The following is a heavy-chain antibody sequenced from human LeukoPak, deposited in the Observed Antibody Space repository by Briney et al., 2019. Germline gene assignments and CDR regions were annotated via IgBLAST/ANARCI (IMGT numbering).Heavy chain of an antibody. V-gene: IGHV4-59*01. CDR2: ICYSVST. CDR1: GGSIGNYS. J-gene: IGHJ4*02. D-gene: IGHD2-15*01. Sequence: TSETLSLTCTVSGGSIGNYSWSWIRQPPGKGLEWIGYICYSVSTDYNPSLKSRVTISADTSKNQFSLRLTSVTAADTAVYYCARFRGRSAYYLDYWGQGTLVTVSS. CDR3: ARFRGRSAYYLDY.